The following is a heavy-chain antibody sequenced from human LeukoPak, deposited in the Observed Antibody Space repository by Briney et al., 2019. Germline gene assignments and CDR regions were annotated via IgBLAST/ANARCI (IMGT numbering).Heavy chain of an antibody. J-gene: IGHJ4*02. Sequence: PGGSLRLSCAASGFTFSSYSMNWVRQAPGKGLEWVSYISSSGSTIYYADSVKGRFTISRDNAKNSLYPQMNSLRAEDTAVYYCASGDHCSSTSCYIGRPYFYWGQGTLVTVSS. CDR2: ISSSGSTI. CDR1: GFTFSSYS. CDR3: ASGDHCSSTSCYIGRPYFY. V-gene: IGHV3-48*04. D-gene: IGHD2-2*02.